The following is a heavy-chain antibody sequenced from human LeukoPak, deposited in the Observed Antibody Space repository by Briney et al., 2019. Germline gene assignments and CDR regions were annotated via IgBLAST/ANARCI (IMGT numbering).Heavy chain of an antibody. Sequence: ASVKVSCKASSYTFSSHGISWVRQAAGQGLEWMGWMNPNSGNTGYAQKFQGRVTMTRNTSISTAYMELSSLRSEDTAVYYCARGRIQSYYMGVWGKGTTVTISS. J-gene: IGHJ6*03. CDR3: ARGRIQSYYMGV. V-gene: IGHV1-8*02. CDR1: SYTFSSHG. CDR2: MNPNSGNT. D-gene: IGHD5-18*01.